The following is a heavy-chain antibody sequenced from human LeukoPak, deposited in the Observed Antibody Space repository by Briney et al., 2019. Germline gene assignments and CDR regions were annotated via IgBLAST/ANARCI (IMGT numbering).Heavy chain of an antibody. D-gene: IGHD3-16*01. J-gene: IGHJ4*02. CDR2: IIPIFGTA. V-gene: IGHV1-69*05. CDR1: GGTFSSYA. CDR3: ARSARSYIEQPPVWDFDY. Sequence: ASVKVSCKASGGTFSSYAISWVRQAPGQGLEWMGGIIPIFGTANYAQKFQGRVTITTDESTSTAYMELSSLRSEDTAVYYCARSARSYIEQPPVWDFDYWGQGTLVTVSS.